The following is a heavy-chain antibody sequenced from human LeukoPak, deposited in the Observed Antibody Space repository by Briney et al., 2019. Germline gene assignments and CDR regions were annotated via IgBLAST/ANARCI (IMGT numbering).Heavy chain of an antibody. J-gene: IGHJ6*02. V-gene: IGHV1-24*01. Sequence: ASVKVSCKVSGYTLTELSMHWVRQAPGKGLEWMGGFDPEVGETIYAQKFQGRVTMTEDTSTDTAYMELSSLRSEDTAVYYCATERLDYGDYVLYYGMDVWGQGTTVTVSS. CDR1: GYTLTELS. CDR3: ATERLDYGDYVLYYGMDV. D-gene: IGHD4-17*01. CDR2: FDPEVGET.